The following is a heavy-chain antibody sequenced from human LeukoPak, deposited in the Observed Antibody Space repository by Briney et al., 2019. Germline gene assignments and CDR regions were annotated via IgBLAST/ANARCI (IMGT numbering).Heavy chain of an antibody. CDR1: GFTFSSYW. Sequence: PGGSLRLSCAASGFTFSSYWMVWVRQAPGKGLEWVANVKQDGSEKYYVDSVKGRFTISRDNAKNSLYLQMNSLRAEDTAVYYCVLNWSGLHWGQGTLVTVSP. D-gene: IGHD2-21*02. CDR2: VKQDGSEK. CDR3: VLNWSGLH. V-gene: IGHV3-7*03. J-gene: IGHJ4*02.